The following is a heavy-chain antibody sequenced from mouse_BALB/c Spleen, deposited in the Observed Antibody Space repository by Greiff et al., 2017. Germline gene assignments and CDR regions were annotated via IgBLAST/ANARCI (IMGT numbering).Heavy chain of an antibody. CDR1: GFNIKDTY. CDR2: IDPANGNT. J-gene: IGHJ4*01. D-gene: IGHD2-3*01. CDR3: ARDGYYDAMDY. Sequence: VQLKQSGAELVKPGASVKLSCTASGFNIKDTYMHWVKQRPEQGLEWIGRIDPANGNTKYDPKFQGKATITADTSSNTAYLQLSSLTSEDTAVYYCARDGYYDAMDYWGQGTSVTVSS. V-gene: IGHV14-3*02.